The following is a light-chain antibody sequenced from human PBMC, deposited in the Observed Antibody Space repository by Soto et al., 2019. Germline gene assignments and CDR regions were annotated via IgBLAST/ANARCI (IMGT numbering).Light chain of an antibody. CDR3: QEYSDLSPYT. Sequence: DIQMTQSPSVLSASVGDRVTVTCRASQSVGSSLAWYQQRPGKAPTLLIYNASTLSLGIPSRFSGGGFGAEFTLTSNSLQAEDFATYYCQEYSDLSPYTFGQGTKLEI. J-gene: IGKJ2*01. V-gene: IGKV1-5*03. CDR1: QSVGSS. CDR2: NAS.